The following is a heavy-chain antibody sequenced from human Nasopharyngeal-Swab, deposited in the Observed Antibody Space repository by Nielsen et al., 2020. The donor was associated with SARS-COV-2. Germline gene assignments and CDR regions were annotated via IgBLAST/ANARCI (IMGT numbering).Heavy chain of an antibody. CDR3: AKGTGMTYRAIDH. V-gene: IGHV3-23*01. D-gene: IGHD1-14*01. CDR2: ISRTYST. Sequence: GGSLRLSCVASGFTFSSNAMNWVRQAPGKGLEWVSAISRTYSTYYADSVRGRFTVSRDNSKNTLYLQMSSLRAEDTAVYYCAKGTGMTYRAIDHWGQGTLVTASS. J-gene: IGHJ4*02. CDR1: GFTFSSNA.